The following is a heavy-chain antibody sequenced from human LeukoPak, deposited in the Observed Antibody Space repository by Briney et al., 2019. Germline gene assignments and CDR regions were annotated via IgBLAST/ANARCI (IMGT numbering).Heavy chain of an antibody. CDR2: IYYSGST. J-gene: IGHJ5*02. D-gene: IGHD3-9*01. Sequence: SETLSLTCTVSGGSISSYYWSWIRQPPGKGLEWIGYIYYSGSTNYNPSLESRVTISVDTSKNQFSLKLSSVTAADTAVYYCARDLSGSRNNWFDPWGQGTLVTVSS. CDR3: ARDLSGSRNNWFDP. V-gene: IGHV4-59*12. CDR1: GGSISSYY.